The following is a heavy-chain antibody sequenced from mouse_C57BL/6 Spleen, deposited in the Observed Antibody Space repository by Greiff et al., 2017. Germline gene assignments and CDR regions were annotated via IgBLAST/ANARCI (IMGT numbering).Heavy chain of an antibody. J-gene: IGHJ3*01. CDR3: TRKKDYYGSYWFAY. CDR2: INPSSGYT. D-gene: IGHD1-1*01. Sequence: VQLQQSGAELAKPGASVKLSCTASGFTFTSYWLHWVKQRPGQGLDWIGYINPSSGYTTYTQKFKDKATLTAYHTSSTAYMQMSSLTYEDSVIYYCTRKKDYYGSYWFAYWGQGTLVTVSA. V-gene: IGHV1-7*01. CDR1: GFTFTSYW.